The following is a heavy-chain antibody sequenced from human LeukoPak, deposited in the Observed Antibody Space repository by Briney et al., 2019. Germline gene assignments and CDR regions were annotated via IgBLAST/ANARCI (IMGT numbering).Heavy chain of an antibody. Sequence: GGSLRPSCAASGFTFSSYGMHWVRQAPGKGLEWVTFIRYDGNDKYYADSVKGRFTISRDNSKNTLYLQMNSLRAEDTAVYYCAKIPAVAGTPVDYWGQGTLVTVSS. CDR1: GFTFSSYG. CDR3: AKIPAVAGTPVDY. V-gene: IGHV3-30*02. CDR2: IRYDGNDK. D-gene: IGHD6-19*01. J-gene: IGHJ4*02.